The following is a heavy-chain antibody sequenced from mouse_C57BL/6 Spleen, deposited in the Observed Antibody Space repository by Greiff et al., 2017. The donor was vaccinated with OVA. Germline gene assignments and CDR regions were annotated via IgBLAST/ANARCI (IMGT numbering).Heavy chain of an antibody. CDR2: IDPSDSYT. J-gene: IGHJ4*01. CDR1: GYTFTSYW. V-gene: IGHV1-69*01. CDR3: ARGATDAMDY. Sequence: QVQLQQPGAELVMPGASVKLSCKASGYTFTSYWMHWVKPRPGQGLEWIGEIDPSDSYTNYNQKFKGKSTLTVDKSSSTAYMQLSSLTSEDSAVYYCARGATDAMDYWGQGTSVTVSS. D-gene: IGHD3-1*01.